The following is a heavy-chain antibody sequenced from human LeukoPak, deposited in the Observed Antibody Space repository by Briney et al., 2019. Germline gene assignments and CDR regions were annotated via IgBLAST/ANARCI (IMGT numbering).Heavy chain of an antibody. CDR1: GDSIGSYY. CDR3: ARDPYYDILTGYLIRGAFDT. D-gene: IGHD3-9*01. Sequence: SETLSLTCTVSGDSIGSYYWSWIRQSAGKRLEWIGRMYSSGTTDYNPSLQSRVTMSIDTSKNQFSLKLNSVTAADTAVYYCARDPYYDILTGYLIRGAFDTWGLGTLVTVSS. J-gene: IGHJ3*02. V-gene: IGHV4-4*07. CDR2: MYSSGTT.